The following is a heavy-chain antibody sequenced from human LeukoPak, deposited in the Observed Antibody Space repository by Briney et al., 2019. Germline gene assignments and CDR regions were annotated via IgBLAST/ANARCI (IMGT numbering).Heavy chain of an antibody. V-gene: IGHV3-23*01. CDR1: GFTFGSYD. J-gene: IGHJ4*02. Sequence: GGSLRLSCAASGFTFGSYDMSWVRQAPGKGLEWVSAISGSGGRTNYADSVKGRLTISRDNSKNTLYLRMNSLRAEDTAVYYCARMRGSLLRTIDYWGQGTLVTVSS. D-gene: IGHD2-2*01. CDR2: ISGSGGRT. CDR3: ARMRGSLLRTIDY.